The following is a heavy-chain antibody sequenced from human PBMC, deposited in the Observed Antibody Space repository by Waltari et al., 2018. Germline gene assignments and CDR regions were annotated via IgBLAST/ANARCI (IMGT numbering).Heavy chain of an antibody. CDR3: ARGGDDDNGYPFDH. CDR2: IYSGGNI. Sequence: EVQLVESGGGLIQPGGSLRLPCAASGFTVSSNYMSWIRQAPGKGLEYVSTIYSGGNIYYRDSVRGRFTISRDNSNNTLYLQMNSLRAEDTAVYYCARGGDDDNGYPFDHWGQGTLVTVSS. D-gene: IGHD2-8*01. J-gene: IGHJ4*02. V-gene: IGHV3-53*01. CDR1: GFTVSSNY.